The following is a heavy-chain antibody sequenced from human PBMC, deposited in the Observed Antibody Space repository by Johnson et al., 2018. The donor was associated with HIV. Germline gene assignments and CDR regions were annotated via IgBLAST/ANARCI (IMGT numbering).Heavy chain of an antibody. Sequence: VQLVESGGGLIQPGGSLRLSCAASGFIVSSYYMSWVRQAPGKGLEWVSAIYSGGTTYYADSVKGRFTISRDNSKSTRYLQMNSLRAEDTAVYYCARWVMVRGREGFDVWGQGTMVTVSS. D-gene: IGHD3-10*01. J-gene: IGHJ3*01. CDR1: GFIVSSYY. V-gene: IGHV3-53*01. CDR2: IYSGGTT. CDR3: ARWVMVRGREGFDV.